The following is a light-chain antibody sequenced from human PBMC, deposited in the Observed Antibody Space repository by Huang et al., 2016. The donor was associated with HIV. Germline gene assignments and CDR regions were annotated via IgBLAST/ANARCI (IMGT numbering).Light chain of an antibody. Sequence: EIVLTQSPATLSLSPGEGATLSCRASQSIGSYLAWYQQRPGQAPRLLISDASVRATGIPARFSGRGSGTDFTLTISSREPEDFAVYYCQQRNNWPPWTFGQGTKVELK. CDR1: QSIGSY. J-gene: IGKJ1*01. V-gene: IGKV3-11*01. CDR2: DAS. CDR3: QQRNNWPPWT.